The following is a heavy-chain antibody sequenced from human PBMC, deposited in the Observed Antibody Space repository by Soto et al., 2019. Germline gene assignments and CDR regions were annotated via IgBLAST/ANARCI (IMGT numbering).Heavy chain of an antibody. CDR2: IYYSGNT. Sequence: PSETLSLTCTVSGGSIRSGGYYWGWIRQPPGKGLEWIGFIYYSGNTYYNPSLKSRLSISVDTSKNQFSLRLSSVTAADTAVYYCATNGDYYDSSGPKYFKHWGQGNLVTVS. CDR3: ATNGDYYDSSGPKYFKH. V-gene: IGHV4-31*03. D-gene: IGHD3-22*01. J-gene: IGHJ1*01. CDR1: GGSIRSGGYY.